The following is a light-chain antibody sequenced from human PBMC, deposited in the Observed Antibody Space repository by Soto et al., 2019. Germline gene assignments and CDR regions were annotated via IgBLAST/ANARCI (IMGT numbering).Light chain of an antibody. CDR2: KAS. J-gene: IGKJ2*01. CDR3: QQYNTYSYT. V-gene: IGKV1-5*03. CDR1: QSISSW. Sequence: DIQMTQSPSTLSASVGDRVTITCRASQSISSWLAWYQQKPGKAPNLLIYKASTLESGVPSRFSGSGSGTDFNLTITSLQPDDFATYYCQQYNTYSYTFGQGTKLEIK.